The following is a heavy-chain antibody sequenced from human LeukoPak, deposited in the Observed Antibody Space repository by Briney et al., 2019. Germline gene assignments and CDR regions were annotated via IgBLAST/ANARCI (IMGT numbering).Heavy chain of an antibody. CDR3: ARGVRQAAAGHVYYYYYMDV. CDR2: IYTSGST. D-gene: IGHD6-13*01. Sequence: SETLSLTCTVSGGSISSGSYYWSWIRQPAGKGLEWIGRIYTSGSTNYNPSLKSRVTISVDTSKNQFSLKLSSVTAADTAVYYCARGVRQAAAGHVYYYYYMDVWGKGTTVTISS. CDR1: GGSISSGSYY. V-gene: IGHV4-61*02. J-gene: IGHJ6*03.